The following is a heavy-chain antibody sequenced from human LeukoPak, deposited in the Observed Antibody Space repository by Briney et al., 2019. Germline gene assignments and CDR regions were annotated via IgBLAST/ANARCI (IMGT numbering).Heavy chain of an antibody. J-gene: IGHJ5*02. Sequence: GATVKISCKASGYTFTDYYMHWVQQAPGKGLEWMGRVDPEDGETIYAEKFKGRVTITADTSTDTAYMELSSLRSEDTAVYYCATEISLRFLTYNWFDPWGQGTLVTVSS. D-gene: IGHD3-3*01. V-gene: IGHV1-69-2*01. CDR2: VDPEDGET. CDR1: GYTFTDYY. CDR3: ATEISLRFLTYNWFDP.